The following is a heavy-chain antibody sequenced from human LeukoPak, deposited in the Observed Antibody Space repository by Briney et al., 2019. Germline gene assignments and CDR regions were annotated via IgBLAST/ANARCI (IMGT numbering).Heavy chain of an antibody. CDR3: ARDGGYCSSGTVCYSRAEYYYYGMDV. J-gene: IGHJ6*02. D-gene: IGHD2-2*01. Sequence: GASVKVSCKGSGYSFPDYYIYWVRQAPGQGLEWMGRINPNSGGTNYAQKFQGRVTTTRDTSISTVYMELSRLRSDDTAVYYCARDGGYCSSGTVCYSRAEYYYYGMDVWGQGTTVTVSS. CDR1: GYSFPDYY. CDR2: INPNSGGT. V-gene: IGHV1-2*06.